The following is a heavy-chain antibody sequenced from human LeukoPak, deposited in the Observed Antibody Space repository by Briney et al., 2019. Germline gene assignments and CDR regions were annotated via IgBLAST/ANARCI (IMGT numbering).Heavy chain of an antibody. CDR2: IKQDGSEK. CDR3: AREVQLLTNWFGP. J-gene: IGHJ5*02. D-gene: IGHD2-2*01. Sequence: GGSLRLPCAASGFTFSSYWMSWVRQAPGKGLEWVANIKQDGSEKYYVDSVKGRFTISRDNAKNSLYLQMNSLRAEDTAVYYCAREVQLLTNWFGPWGQGTLVTVSS. V-gene: IGHV3-7*01. CDR1: GFTFSSYW.